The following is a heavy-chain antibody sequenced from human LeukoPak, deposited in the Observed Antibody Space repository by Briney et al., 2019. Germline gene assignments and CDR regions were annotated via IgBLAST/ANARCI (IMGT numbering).Heavy chain of an antibody. D-gene: IGHD4-11*01. J-gene: IGHJ4*02. CDR1: GGSFSGYY. V-gene: IGHV4-34*01. CDR3: ASQSDYSNYRHFDY. Sequence: SETLSLTCAVYGGSFSGYYWSWIRQPPGKGLEWIGEINHSGSTNYNPSLKSRVTISVDTSKNQFSLKLSSVTAADTAVYYCASQSDYSNYRHFDYWGQGTLVTVSS. CDR2: INHSGST.